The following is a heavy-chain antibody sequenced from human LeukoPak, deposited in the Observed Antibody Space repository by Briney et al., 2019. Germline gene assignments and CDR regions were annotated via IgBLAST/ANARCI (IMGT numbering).Heavy chain of an antibody. D-gene: IGHD2-2*01. Sequence: SETLSLTCTVSGGSISSYYWSWIRQPPGKGLEWIGYIYYSGSTNYNPSLKSRVTISVDTSKNQFSLKLSSVTAADTAVYYCARSKIRIVVVPAAAYFDHWGQGTLVTVSS. CDR2: IYYSGST. J-gene: IGHJ4*02. CDR3: ARSKIRIVVVPAAAYFDH. CDR1: GGSISSYY. V-gene: IGHV4-59*12.